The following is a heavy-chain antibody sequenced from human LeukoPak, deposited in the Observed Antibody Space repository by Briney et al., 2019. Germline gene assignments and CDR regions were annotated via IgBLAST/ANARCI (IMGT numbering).Heavy chain of an antibody. J-gene: IGHJ4*02. D-gene: IGHD1-14*01. CDR1: GYTFTSYG. V-gene: IGHV1-69*05. Sequence: ASVKVSCKASGYTFTSYGISWVRQAPGQGLEWMGGIIPIFGTANYAQKFQGRVTITTDESTSTAYMELSSLRSEDTAVYYCATTEEHPGVDYWGQGTLVTVSS. CDR3: ATTEEHPGVDY. CDR2: IIPIFGTA.